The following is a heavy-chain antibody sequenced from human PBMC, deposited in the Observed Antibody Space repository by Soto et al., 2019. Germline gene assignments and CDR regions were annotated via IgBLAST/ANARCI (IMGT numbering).Heavy chain of an antibody. J-gene: IGHJ6*02. D-gene: IGHD6-6*01. CDR2: NYYSGIT. CDR3: ARGSSIAGLYYGMDV. V-gene: IGHV4-31*03. CDR1: GGSISSGGYY. Sequence: QVQLQESGPGLVKPSQTLSLTCTVSGGSISSGGYYWTWIRQHPGKGLEWIGYNYYSGITYYNPARKIRVTISLDTSKNQFSLNLSSVTAADTAVYYCARGSSIAGLYYGMDVWGQGTTVTVSS.